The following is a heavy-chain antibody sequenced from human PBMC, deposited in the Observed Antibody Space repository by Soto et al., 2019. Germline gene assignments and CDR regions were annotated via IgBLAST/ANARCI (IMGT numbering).Heavy chain of an antibody. CDR1: RDTSISYY. CDR2: INPHGGST. V-gene: IGHV1-46*01. Sequence: ASVKVSCKAPRDTSISYYMNWVRQAPGQGLAWLVVINPHGGSTAYAQKFKGRVTLTRDTSASTVYMEVSSLTSEDTAMYYCARSSGGNFGIIIEGTNWFAPWGQGTLVTVSS. J-gene: IGHJ5*02. CDR3: ARSSGGNFGIIIEGTNWFAP. D-gene: IGHD1-26*01.